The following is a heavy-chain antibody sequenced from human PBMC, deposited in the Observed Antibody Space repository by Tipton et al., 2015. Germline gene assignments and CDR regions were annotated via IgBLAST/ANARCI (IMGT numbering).Heavy chain of an antibody. D-gene: IGHD3-10*01. Sequence: SLRLSCAASGFAFSIYTLNWVRQAPGKGLEWVSSISSSSRYIYNADSVKGRFIISRDNAKNSPYLQMNSLRAEDTAVYYCARVARPDIIYPNWFDAWGQGTLVTVSS. V-gene: IGHV3-21*01. CDR2: ISSSSRYI. CDR3: ARVARPDIIYPNWFDA. CDR1: GFAFSIYT. J-gene: IGHJ5*02.